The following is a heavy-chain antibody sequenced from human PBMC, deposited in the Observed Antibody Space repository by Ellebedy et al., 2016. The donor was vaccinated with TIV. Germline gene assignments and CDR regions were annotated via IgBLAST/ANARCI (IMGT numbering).Heavy chain of an antibody. D-gene: IGHD4-23*01. CDR2: IIPILGIA. Sequence: AASVKVSCKASGGTFSSYAISWVRQAPGQGLEWMGRIIPILGIANYAQKFQGRVTITADKSTSTAYMELRSLRSEDTAVYYCRSLGHATVVTGDAFDIWGQGTMVTVSS. CDR1: GGTFSSYA. J-gene: IGHJ3*02. CDR3: RSLGHATVVTGDAFDI. V-gene: IGHV1-69*04.